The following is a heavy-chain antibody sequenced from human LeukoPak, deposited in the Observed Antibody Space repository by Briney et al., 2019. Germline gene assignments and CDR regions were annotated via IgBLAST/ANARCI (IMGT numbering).Heavy chain of an antibody. CDR2: IYTSGST. D-gene: IGHD3-22*01. Sequence: SQTLSLTCTVSGGSISSGSYYWSWIRQPAGKGLERIGRIYTSGSTNYNPCLKSRVTISVDTSKNQFSLKLSSVTAADTAVYYCAREYYYDSSGSPGVDYWGQGTLVTVSS. CDR3: AREYYYDSSGSPGVDY. V-gene: IGHV4-61*02. CDR1: GGSISSGSYY. J-gene: IGHJ4*02.